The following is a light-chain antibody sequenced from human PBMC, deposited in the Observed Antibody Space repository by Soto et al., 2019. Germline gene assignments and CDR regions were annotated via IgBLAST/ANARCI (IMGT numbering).Light chain of an antibody. Sequence: QSALTQPASVSGSPGQSITISCVGTSGDIGDYNYVSWYQQHPGKVPKVIIYDVSNRPSGVSYRFPGTKSGNTASLTVSGLQAEDEADYYCCSYTRSGTLIFGPGTKLTVL. J-gene: IGLJ1*01. CDR2: DVS. V-gene: IGLV2-14*01. CDR1: SGDIGDYNY. CDR3: CSYTRSGTLI.